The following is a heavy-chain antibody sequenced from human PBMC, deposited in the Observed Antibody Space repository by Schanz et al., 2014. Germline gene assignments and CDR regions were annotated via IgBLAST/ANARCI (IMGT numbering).Heavy chain of an antibody. CDR2: ISGRGDAT. J-gene: IGHJ4*02. Sequence: EVQLLESGGTVVQPGGSLRVSCAASGFVFRTFAMYWVRQAPGKGLEWVSAISGRGDATYYVDSVRGRSTISRDSSKNTLYLQMNSLRADDTAVYYCARDGAELYYFDDWGQGTLVTVSS. D-gene: IGHD1-1*01. V-gene: IGHV3-23*01. CDR3: ARDGAELYYFDD. CDR1: GFVFRTFA.